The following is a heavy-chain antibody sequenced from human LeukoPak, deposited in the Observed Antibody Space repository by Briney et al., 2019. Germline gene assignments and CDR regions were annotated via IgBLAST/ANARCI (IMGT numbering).Heavy chain of an antibody. CDR1: GYTFTSYY. CDR3: ARAPDYDFWSGYSQTHFDY. V-gene: IGHV1-46*03. D-gene: IGHD3-3*01. CDR2: INPSGGST. Sequence: ASVKVSCKASGYTFTSYYMHWVRQAPGQGLEWMGIINPSGGSTSYAQKFQGRVTMTRDTSTSTVYMELSSLRSEDTAVHYCARAPDYDFWSGYSQTHFDYWGQGTLVTVSS. J-gene: IGHJ4*02.